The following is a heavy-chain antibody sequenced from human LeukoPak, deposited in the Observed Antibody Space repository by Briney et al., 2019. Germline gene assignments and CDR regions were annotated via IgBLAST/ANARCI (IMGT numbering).Heavy chain of an antibody. V-gene: IGHV3-74*01. J-gene: IGHJ4*01. Sequence: GGSLRLSCAASGFTFSSHWMHWVRQAPGKGPVWVSRFNSDGSRTTYAHSVKGRFTISRDKAKNTLYLQTNNLRAEDTAVYYCAIGGVDNGYSSWTYWGQGTLVTVSS. D-gene: IGHD5-18*01. CDR2: FNSDGSRT. CDR3: AIGGVDNGYSSWTY. CDR1: GFTFSSHW.